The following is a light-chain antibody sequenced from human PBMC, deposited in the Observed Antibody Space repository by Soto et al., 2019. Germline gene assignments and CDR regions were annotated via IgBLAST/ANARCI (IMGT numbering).Light chain of an antibody. CDR1: SSNIETNL. CDR2: NND. V-gene: IGLV1-47*02. J-gene: IGLJ2*01. CDR3: TATDDRLTGPV. Sequence: QSVLTQPPSASGTLGQRVTISCSGSSSNIETNLVHWYQHLPGASPRLLIFNNDQRPSGVPDRFSASKSGTSASLAISGLRSEDEADYHCTATDDRLTGPVFGGGTKVTV.